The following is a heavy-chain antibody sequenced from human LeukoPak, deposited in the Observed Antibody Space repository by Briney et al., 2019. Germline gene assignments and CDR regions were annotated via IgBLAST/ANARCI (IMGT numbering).Heavy chain of an antibody. CDR3: ARTYGGYYYGMDV. D-gene: IGHD3-10*01. V-gene: IGHV4-39*01. Sequence: PSETLSLTCTASGGSISSSSYYWGWIRQPPGKGLEWISNIYYSGISYCNPSLKSRVTISVDTSKNQFSLNLSSVTAADTAVYYCARTYGGYYYGMDVWGQGTTVTVSS. J-gene: IGHJ6*02. CDR2: IYYSGIS. CDR1: GGSISSSSYY.